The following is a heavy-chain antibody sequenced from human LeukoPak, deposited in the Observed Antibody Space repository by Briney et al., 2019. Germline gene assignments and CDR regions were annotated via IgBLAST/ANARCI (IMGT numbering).Heavy chain of an antibody. V-gene: IGHV3-53*01. J-gene: IGHJ4*02. CDR3: ARGDGYNYWEY. D-gene: IGHD5-24*01. Sequence: GGSLRLSCSASGFTFSSYAMHWVRQAPGKGLEWVSVIYVGGSTYYADSVRGRFTISRDISKNTLYLQMNSLRAEDTAVYYCARGDGYNYWEYWGQGTLVTVSS. CDR2: IYVGGST. CDR1: GFTFSSYA.